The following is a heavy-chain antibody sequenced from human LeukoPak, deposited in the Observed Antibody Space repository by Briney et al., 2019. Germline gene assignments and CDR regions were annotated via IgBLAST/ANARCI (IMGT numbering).Heavy chain of an antibody. CDR2: ISSSSSYI. J-gene: IGHJ4*02. CDR3: AREPGGAAVDY. D-gene: IGHD3-16*01. V-gene: IGHV3-21*01. CDR1: GFTFSSYS. Sequence: GGSLRLSCAASGFTFSSYSMNWVRQAPGKGLEWVSSISSSSSYIYYADSVKGRFTISRDNAKNSLYLQMNSLRAEDTAVYYCAREPGGAAVDYWGQGTLVTVSS.